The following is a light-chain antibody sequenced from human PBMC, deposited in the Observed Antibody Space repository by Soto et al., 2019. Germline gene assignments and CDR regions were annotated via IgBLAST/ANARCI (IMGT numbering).Light chain of an antibody. V-gene: IGKV1-8*01. CDR3: QPYYTSPP. CDR1: QGISSY. Sequence: AIWMTQSPSSLSASTGDRVTITCRASQGISSYLAWYQQKPGKAPKLLIYAASTLQSGVPSRFSGSGSGTDFTLTLSRLQSEDFATYYCQPYYTSPPFGQGTKVEIK. J-gene: IGKJ1*01. CDR2: AAS.